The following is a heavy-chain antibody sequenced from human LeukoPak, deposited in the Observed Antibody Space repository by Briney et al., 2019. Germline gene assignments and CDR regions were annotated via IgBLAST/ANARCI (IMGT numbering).Heavy chain of an antibody. J-gene: IGHJ2*01. CDR2: IYTSGST. D-gene: IGHD2-15*01. Sequence: SETLSLTCTVSCGSISSYYWSWIRQPAGEGLEWIGRIYTSGSTNYNPSLKSRVTMSVDTSKKQCSLNLSSVTAAATAVYYCARVGYCSGGSCYPVYWYFDLWGRGTLVTVSS. CDR1: CGSISSYY. V-gene: IGHV4-4*07. CDR3: ARVGYCSGGSCYPVYWYFDL.